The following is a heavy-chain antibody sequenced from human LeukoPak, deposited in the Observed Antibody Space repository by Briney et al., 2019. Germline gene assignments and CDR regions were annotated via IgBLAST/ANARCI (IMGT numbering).Heavy chain of an antibody. J-gene: IGHJ4*02. Sequence: SQTLSLTCTVSGGSISSGYYYWSWIRQPPGKGLEWIGYIYYSGSTYYNPSLKSRVTLSVDTSKNQFSLKLSSVTAADTAVYYCARVAPSWQLITYFDYWGQGTLVTVSS. CDR3: ARVAPSWQLITYFDY. CDR2: IYYSGST. CDR1: GGSISSGYYY. D-gene: IGHD3-22*01. V-gene: IGHV4-30-4*01.